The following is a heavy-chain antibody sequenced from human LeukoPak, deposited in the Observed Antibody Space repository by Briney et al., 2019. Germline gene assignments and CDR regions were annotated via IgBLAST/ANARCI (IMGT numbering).Heavy chain of an antibody. J-gene: IGHJ4*02. CDR2: IRYDGSNK. D-gene: IGHD1-26*01. CDR3: AKDRSGSYSQGLDY. Sequence: GGSLRLSCAAFGFTFSNYGMHWVRQAPGKGLEWVAFIRYDGSNKYYADSVKGRFTISRDNSKSTLYLQMNSLRAEDTAVYYCAKDRSGSYSQGLDYWGQGTLVTVSS. V-gene: IGHV3-30*02. CDR1: GFTFSNYG.